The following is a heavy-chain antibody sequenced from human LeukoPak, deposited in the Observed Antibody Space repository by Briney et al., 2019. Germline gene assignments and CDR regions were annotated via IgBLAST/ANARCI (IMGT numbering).Heavy chain of an antibody. J-gene: IGHJ5*02. V-gene: IGHV4-38-2*02. CDR3: AREVRSAWASFDP. CDR1: GYSISSGYY. D-gene: IGHD1-26*01. CDR2: IYHSGTN. Sequence: SETLSLTCSVSGYSISSGYYWGWIRQPPGKGLGGVVTIYHSGTNFYNPSLQSRVTVSLSTSKNQFSLKLSSVTAADTAVYYCAREVRSAWASFDPWGQGTLVTVSS.